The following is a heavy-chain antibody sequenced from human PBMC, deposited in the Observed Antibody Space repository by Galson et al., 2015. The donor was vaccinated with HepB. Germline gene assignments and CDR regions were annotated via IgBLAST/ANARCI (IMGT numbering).Heavy chain of an antibody. V-gene: IGHV1-69*13. J-gene: IGHJ6*03. CDR1: GGTFSSYA. Sequence: SVKVSCKASGGTFSSYAISWVRQAPGQGLEWMGGIIPIFGTANYAQKFQGRVTITADESTSTAYMELSSLRSEDTAVYYCARVLTMVQGVINYYYYYMDVWGKGTTVTVSS. CDR2: IIPIFGTA. CDR3: ARVLTMVQGVINYYYYYMDV. D-gene: IGHD3-10*01.